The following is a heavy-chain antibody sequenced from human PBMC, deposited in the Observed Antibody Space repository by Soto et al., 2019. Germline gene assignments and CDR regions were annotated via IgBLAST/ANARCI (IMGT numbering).Heavy chain of an antibody. V-gene: IGHV1-18*01. CDR1: GYTFTSYG. Sequence: ASVKVSCKASGYTFTSYGISWVRQAPGQGLEWMGWISAYNGNTNYAQKLQGRVTMTTDTSTSTAYMELRSLRSDDTVVYYCARVNGDLDYYYYYMDVWGKGTTVTVSS. J-gene: IGHJ6*03. D-gene: IGHD4-17*01. CDR3: ARVNGDLDYYYYYMDV. CDR2: ISAYNGNT.